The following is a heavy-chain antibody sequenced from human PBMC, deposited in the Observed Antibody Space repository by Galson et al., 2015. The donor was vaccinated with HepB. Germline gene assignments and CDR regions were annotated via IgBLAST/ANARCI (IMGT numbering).Heavy chain of an antibody. D-gene: IGHD2-8*01. CDR1: GYSFSHYW. CDR2: IYPGDSDT. CDR3: TRSANNGPRENWFDP. J-gene: IGHJ5*02. Sequence: QSGAEVKKPGESLKISCKGSGYSFSHYWIAWVRQVPGKGLEWMGIIYPGDSDTIYGPSFQGQVTISADKSISTAYLQWSSLEASDTALYFCTRSANNGPRENWFDPWGQGTLVTVSS. V-gene: IGHV5-51*01.